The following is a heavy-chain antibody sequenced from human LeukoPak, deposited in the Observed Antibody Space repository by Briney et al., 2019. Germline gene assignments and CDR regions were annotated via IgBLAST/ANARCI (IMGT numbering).Heavy chain of an antibody. V-gene: IGHV5-51*01. CDR1: GYSFTNYW. CDR2: IYPADSNT. CDR3: ATGRYCSGGTCYSSLDF. D-gene: IGHD2-15*01. J-gene: IGHJ4*02. Sequence: GESLKISCKGSGYSFTNYWIGWVRQMPGTGVEWMGIIYPADSNTRYSPSFQGQVTISVDKSITTAYLQWSSLKASDTAVYYCATGRYCSGGTCYSSLDFWGQGTLVTVSS.